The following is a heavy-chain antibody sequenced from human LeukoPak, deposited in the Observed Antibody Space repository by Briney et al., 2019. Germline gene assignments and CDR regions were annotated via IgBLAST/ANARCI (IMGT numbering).Heavy chain of an antibody. D-gene: IGHD4-17*01. Sequence: SETLSLTCAVYGGSFSGYYWSWIRQPPGKGLEWIGEINHSGRTNYNPSLKSRVTISVDTSKNQFSLKLSSVTAADTAVYYCARASYGDYGFPLYYYYYYMDVWGKGTTVTVSS. CDR3: ARASYGDYGFPLYYYYYYMDV. V-gene: IGHV4-34*01. CDR2: INHSGRT. J-gene: IGHJ6*03. CDR1: GGSFSGYY.